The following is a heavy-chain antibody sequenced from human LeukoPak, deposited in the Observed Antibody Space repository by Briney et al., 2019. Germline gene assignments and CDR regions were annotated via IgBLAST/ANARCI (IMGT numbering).Heavy chain of an antibody. J-gene: IGHJ1*01. D-gene: IGHD3-22*01. V-gene: IGHV4-4*07. CDR3: ARGLTDSSGYYGEYFQH. CDR2: IYTSGST. Sequence: SETLSLTCTVSGGSISSYYWSWIRQPAGKGLEWIGRIYTSGSTNYNPSLKSRVTMSVDTSKNQFSLKLSSVTAADTAVYYCARGLTDSSGYYGEYFQHWGHGTLVTVSS. CDR1: GGSISSYY.